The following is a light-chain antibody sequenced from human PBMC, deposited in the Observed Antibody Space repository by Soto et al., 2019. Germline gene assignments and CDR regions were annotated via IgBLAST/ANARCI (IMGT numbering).Light chain of an antibody. CDR1: SSNIGNNA. CDR3: ATWDDSLNGPV. J-gene: IGLJ3*02. CDR2: YDD. V-gene: IGLV1-36*01. Sequence: QSVLTQPPSVSEAPRQRVTISCSGSSSNIGNNAVNWYQQLPGKSPKLLIYYDDQLPSGVSDRFSGSRSGTSASLAISGLQSEDEGDYHCATWDDSLNGPVFGGGTKLTVL.